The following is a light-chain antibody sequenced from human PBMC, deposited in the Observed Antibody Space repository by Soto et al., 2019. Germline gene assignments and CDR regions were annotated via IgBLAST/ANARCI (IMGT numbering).Light chain of an antibody. CDR2: DTS. J-gene: IGKJ5*01. Sequence: AIQLTQSPSSLSASIGNRVTITCRASQGISSALAWYQQKPGKAPQLLIYDTSTLESGVPSRFIRGGSWTYFTLTISSLHPADFATYYCKHFKTYTFTFGQGTRLE. V-gene: IGKV1-13*02. CDR1: QGISSA. CDR3: KHFKTYTFT.